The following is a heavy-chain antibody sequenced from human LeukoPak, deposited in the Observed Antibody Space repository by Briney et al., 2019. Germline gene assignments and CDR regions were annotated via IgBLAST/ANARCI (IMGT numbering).Heavy chain of an antibody. CDR2: ISSNGDNT. CDR1: GFTFSTYV. V-gene: IGHV3-64D*06. Sequence: PGGSLRLSCSVSGFTFSTYVMHWVRQAPGKGLEYVSAISSNGDNTYYADSVKGRFTISRDNSKNTLYLQMSSLRADGTAVYYCVRGTDYWGQGTLVTVSS. CDR3: VRGTDY. J-gene: IGHJ4*02.